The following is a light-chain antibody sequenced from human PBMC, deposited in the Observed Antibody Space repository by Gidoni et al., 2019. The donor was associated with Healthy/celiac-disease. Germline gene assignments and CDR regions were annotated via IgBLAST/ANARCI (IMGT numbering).Light chain of an antibody. CDR2: QDS. J-gene: IGLJ2*01. CDR3: QAWDSNTDVV. Sequence: SYELTQPPPVSVSPGQTASITCSGDKLGDKYACWYQQKPGQSPVLVIYQDSKRPSGIPERFSGSNSGNTATLTISGTQAMDEADYYCQAWDSNTDVVFGGGTKLTVL. CDR1: KLGDKY. V-gene: IGLV3-1*01.